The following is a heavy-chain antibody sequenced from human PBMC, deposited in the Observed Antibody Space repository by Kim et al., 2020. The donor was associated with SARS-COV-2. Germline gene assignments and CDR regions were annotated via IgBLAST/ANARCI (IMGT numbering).Heavy chain of an antibody. CDR1: GGSISSGDYY. V-gene: IGHV4-30-4*01. CDR3: GRAGYWAMXVVVVPGAFXI. CDR2: IYYSGST. Sequence: SETLSPTCTVSGGSISSGDYYWSWIRQPPGXXLEWIXYIYYSGSTYYNPSLKSRGNISVATSKXHFSLKLSSXTAADTAVYYCGRAGYWAMXVVVVPGAFXIWGXXTMVTVSS. D-gene: IGHD3-22*01. J-gene: IGHJ3*02.